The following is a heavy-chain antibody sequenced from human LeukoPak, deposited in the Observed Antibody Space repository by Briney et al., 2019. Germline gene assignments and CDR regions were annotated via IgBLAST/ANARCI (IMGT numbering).Heavy chain of an antibody. D-gene: IGHD4/OR15-4a*01. CDR3: TRRAGAYSHPYDY. J-gene: IGHJ4*02. CDR1: GFTFSSYW. CDR2: IYSDNT. V-gene: IGHV3-53*01. Sequence: QPGGSLRLSCAASGFTFSSYWMSWVRQAPGKGLEWVSFIYSDNTHYSHSVKGRFTISRDNSKNTLYLQMNILRADDTAVYYCTRRAGAYSHPYDYWGQGTLVTVSS.